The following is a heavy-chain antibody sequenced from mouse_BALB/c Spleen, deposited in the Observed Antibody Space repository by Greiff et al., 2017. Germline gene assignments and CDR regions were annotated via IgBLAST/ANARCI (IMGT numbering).Heavy chain of an antibody. D-gene: IGHD1-2*01. J-gene: IGHJ4*01. CDR3: ASSHYYGEAMDN. V-gene: IGHV1S34*01. CDR2: ISCYNGAT. Sequence: LVKTGASVKISCKASGYSFTGYYMHWVKQSHGKSLEWIGYISCYNGATSYNQKFKGKATFTVDTSSSTAYMQFNSLTSEDSAVYYCASSHYYGEAMDNWGQGTSVTVSS. CDR1: GYSFTGYY.